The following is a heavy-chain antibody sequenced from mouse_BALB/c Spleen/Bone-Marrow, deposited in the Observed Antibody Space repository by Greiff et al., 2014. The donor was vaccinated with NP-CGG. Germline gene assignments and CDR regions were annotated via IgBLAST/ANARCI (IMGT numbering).Heavy chain of an antibody. CDR3: TRREGNYAFAY. J-gene: IGHJ3*01. CDR2: IYPSDSYT. CDR1: GYTFTSYW. V-gene: IGHV1-69*02. Sequence: QVQLQQSGAELVRPGASVKLSCKASGYTFTSYWINWVKQRPGQGLEWIGNIYPSDSYTNYNQKFKDKATLTVDKSSSTAYMQLSSQTSEDSAVYYCTRREGNYAFAYWGQGTLVTVSA. D-gene: IGHD2-1*01.